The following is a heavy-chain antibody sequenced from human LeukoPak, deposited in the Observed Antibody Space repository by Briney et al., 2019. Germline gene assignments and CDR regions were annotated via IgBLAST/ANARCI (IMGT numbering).Heavy chain of an antibody. V-gene: IGHV1-8*01. J-gene: IGHJ4*02. CDR2: MNPNSGNT. Sequence: ASVKVSCKASGYTFTSYDINWVRQATGQGLEWMGWMNPNSGNTGYAQKFQGRVTMTRNTSISTAYMELSSLRSEDTAVYYCARMRGYCSGGSCYSGKLFDYWGQGTLVTVSS. CDR3: ARMRGYCSGGSCYSGKLFDY. D-gene: IGHD2-15*01. CDR1: GYTFTSYD.